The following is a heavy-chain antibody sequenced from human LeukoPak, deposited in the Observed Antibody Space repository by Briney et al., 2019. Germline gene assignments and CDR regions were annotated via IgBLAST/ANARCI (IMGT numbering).Heavy chain of an antibody. CDR3: ARGPDYGGLL. CDR1: GFTFTNYW. J-gene: IGHJ4*02. Sequence: PGGSLRLSCVASGFTFTNYWMHWVRQAPGKGLVWVARMNSDASSTSYADSVKGRFTISRDNAKKTLYLQMNSLRAEDTAVYYCARGPDYGGLLRGQGTLVTVSP. CDR2: MNSDASST. V-gene: IGHV3-74*01. D-gene: IGHD4-23*01.